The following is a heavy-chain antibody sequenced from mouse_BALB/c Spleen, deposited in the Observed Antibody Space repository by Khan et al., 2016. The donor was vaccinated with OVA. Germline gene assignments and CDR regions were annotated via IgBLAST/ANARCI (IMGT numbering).Heavy chain of an antibody. D-gene: IGHD1-1*01. CDR2: INPNSYDN. V-gene: IGHV1S136*01. Sequence: EVQLQQSGPELVKPGASVKMSCKASGYTFTSYVMHWVKQKPGQGLEWIGYINPNSYDNEYNENFKGKATLTSDKASRTAYMELSSLTSEDSAVYYCVRALYYYGSSYEGFAYWGQGTLVTVSA. J-gene: IGHJ3*01. CDR3: VRALYYYGSSYEGFAY. CDR1: GYTFTSYV.